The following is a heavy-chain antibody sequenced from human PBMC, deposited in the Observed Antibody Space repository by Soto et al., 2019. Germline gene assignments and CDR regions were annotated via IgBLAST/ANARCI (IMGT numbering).Heavy chain of an antibody. D-gene: IGHD4-17*01. J-gene: IGHJ4*02. Sequence: GSLRLSCAASGFTVSSNYMSWVRQAPGKGLEWVSVIYSGGSTYYADSVKGRFTISRDNSKNTLYLQMNSLRAEDTAVYYCAEDPSDYGDSSFDYWGQGTLVTVSS. V-gene: IGHV3-66*01. CDR1: GFTVSSNY. CDR2: IYSGGST. CDR3: AEDPSDYGDSSFDY.